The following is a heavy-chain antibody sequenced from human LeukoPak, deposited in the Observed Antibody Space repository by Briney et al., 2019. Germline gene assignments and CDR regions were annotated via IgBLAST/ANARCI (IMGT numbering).Heavy chain of an antibody. CDR2: ISWNSGSI. J-gene: IGHJ4*02. Sequence: GGSLRLSCAASGFTFDDYAMHWVRQAPGKGLEWVSGISWNSGSIGYADSVKGRFTISRDNAKNSLYLQMNSLRAEDTALYYCAKDKSGSWYYFDYWGQGTLVTVSS. CDR3: AKDKSGSWYYFDY. V-gene: IGHV3-9*01. D-gene: IGHD6-13*01. CDR1: GFTFDDYA.